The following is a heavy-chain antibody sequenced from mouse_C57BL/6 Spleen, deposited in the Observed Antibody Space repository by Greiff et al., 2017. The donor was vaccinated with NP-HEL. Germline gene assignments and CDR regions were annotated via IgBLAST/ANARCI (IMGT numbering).Heavy chain of an antibody. CDR1: GYSITSDY. D-gene: IGHD1-1*01. J-gene: IGHJ1*03. CDR2: ISYSGST. Sequence: EVQLQQSGPGLAKPSQTLSLTCSVTGYSITSDYWNWIRKFPGNKLEYMGYISYSGSTYYKPSLKSRISITRDTAKNQYYLQVNSVTTEDTATYYCARGGSRHPYWYIDVWGTGTTVTVSS. V-gene: IGHV3-8*01. CDR3: ARGGSRHPYWYIDV.